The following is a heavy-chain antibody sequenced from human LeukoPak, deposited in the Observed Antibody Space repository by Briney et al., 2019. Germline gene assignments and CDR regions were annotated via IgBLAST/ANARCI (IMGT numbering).Heavy chain of an antibody. CDR2: INPSGGST. V-gene: IGHV1-46*01. D-gene: IGHD3-22*01. J-gene: IGHJ3*01. CDR1: AYTFTNYY. Sequence: ASVKVSCKASAYTFTNYYLHWVRQAPGQGLEWMGIINPSGGSTSYAQKFQGRVTMTKDTSTSTVYMELSSLRSEDTAVYYCAREGSSGQLLWGQGSMVTVSP. CDR3: AREGSSGQLL.